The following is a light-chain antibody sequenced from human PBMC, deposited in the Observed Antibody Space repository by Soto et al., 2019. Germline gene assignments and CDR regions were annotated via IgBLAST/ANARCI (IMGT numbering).Light chain of an antibody. CDR2: GAS. CDR1: QTVRSTY. V-gene: IGKV3-20*01. Sequence: EIVLTQSPGTLSLSPGETATLSCRARQTVRSTYLAWYQQKTGQAPRLLIYGASTRATGIPDRFSGSGSGTYFTLTFSRLEPEDFAVYYCQQFGTSPPVTFGGGTKVDIK. J-gene: IGKJ4*01. CDR3: QQFGTSPPVT.